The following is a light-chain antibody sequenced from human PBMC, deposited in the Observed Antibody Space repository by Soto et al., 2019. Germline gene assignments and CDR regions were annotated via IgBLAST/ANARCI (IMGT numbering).Light chain of an antibody. Sequence: EIVFTHSPGNLSPSPCNTAAHSFRSSQSVSSNLAWYQQKPGQAPRLLIYGTSSRATGIQDRFSGSGSGTDFTLTISRLEPEDFAVYYFQQYCSATKLTFGRGTNVDIK. CDR2: GTS. CDR3: QQYCSATKLT. CDR1: QSVSSN. J-gene: IGKJ4*01. V-gene: IGKV3-20*01.